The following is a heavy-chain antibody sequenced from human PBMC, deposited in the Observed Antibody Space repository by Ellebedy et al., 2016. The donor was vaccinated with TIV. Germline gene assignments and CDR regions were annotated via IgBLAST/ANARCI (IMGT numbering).Heavy chain of an antibody. Sequence: GESLKISCAASGFTFSSYWMHWVRQAPGKGLVCVSSINSDGSSTSYADSVKGRFTISRDNAKNTLYLQMNSLRAEDTAVYYCARDKAGDYYGMDVWGQGTTVTVSS. CDR3: ARDKAGDYYGMDV. V-gene: IGHV3-74*01. J-gene: IGHJ6*02. D-gene: IGHD6-25*01. CDR1: GFTFSSYW. CDR2: INSDGSST.